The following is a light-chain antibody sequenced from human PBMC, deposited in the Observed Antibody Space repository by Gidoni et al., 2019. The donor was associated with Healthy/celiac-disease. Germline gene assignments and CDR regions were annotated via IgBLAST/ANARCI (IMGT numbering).Light chain of an antibody. Sequence: DIQMIPSPSSLSASVGDRVTITCQASQDISNYLNWYQQKPGKAPKLLIYDASNLETGVPSRFSGSGSGTDFTFTISSLQPEDIATYYCQQYDNLPTFGQGTRLEIK. CDR3: QQYDNLPT. V-gene: IGKV1-33*01. CDR1: QDISNY. CDR2: DAS. J-gene: IGKJ5*01.